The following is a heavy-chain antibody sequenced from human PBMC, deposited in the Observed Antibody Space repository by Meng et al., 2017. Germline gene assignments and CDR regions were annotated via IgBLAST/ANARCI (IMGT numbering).Heavy chain of an antibody. CDR3: ARVMTGGFDI. J-gene: IGHJ3*02. CDR2: IKQDGSEK. Sequence: GESLKISCAASGFTFSSYWMSWVRQAPGKGLEWVANIKQDGSEKYYVDSVKGRFTISRDNAKNSLYLQMNSLRAEDTAVYYGARVMTGGFDIWGQGTMVTVSS. CDR1: GFTFSSYW. D-gene: IGHD3-16*01. V-gene: IGHV3-7*01.